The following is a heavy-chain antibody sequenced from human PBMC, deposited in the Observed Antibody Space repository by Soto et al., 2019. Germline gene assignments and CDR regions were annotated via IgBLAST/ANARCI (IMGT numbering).Heavy chain of an antibody. CDR1: GFTFSNAW. CDR3: TTLSYLYYDGMDV. V-gene: IGHV3-15*01. J-gene: IGHJ6*02. Sequence: GGSLRLSCEASGFTFSNAWMNWVRQGPGKGPEWLGRIKSKVDGGTADYGAATRGRFSISRDDLKNMLYLQMNSLKPDDTAVYYCTTLSYLYYDGMDVWGQGTTVTSP. CDR2: IKSKVDGGTA. D-gene: IGHD2-2*01.